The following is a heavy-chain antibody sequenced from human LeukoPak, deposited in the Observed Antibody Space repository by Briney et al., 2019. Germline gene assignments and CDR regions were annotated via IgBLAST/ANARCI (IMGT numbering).Heavy chain of an antibody. Sequence: KASETLSLTCTVSGGSISSGSYYWSWIRQPAGKGLEWIGRIYTSGSTNYNPSLKSRVTISVDTSKNQFSLKLSSVTAADTAVYYCARDSGSYYDILTGYYRDPLYFDYWGQGTLVTVSS. CDR2: IYTSGST. J-gene: IGHJ4*02. V-gene: IGHV4-61*02. CDR3: ARDSGSYYDILTGYYRDPLYFDY. CDR1: GGSISSGSYY. D-gene: IGHD3-9*01.